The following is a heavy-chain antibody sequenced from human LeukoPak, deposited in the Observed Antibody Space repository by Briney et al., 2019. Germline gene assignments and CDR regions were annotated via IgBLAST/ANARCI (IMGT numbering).Heavy chain of an antibody. CDR2: IYYSGST. Sequence: SQTLSLTCTVSGGSISSGGYYWSWIRQHPGKGLEWNGYIYYSGSTYYNPSLKSRVTISVDTSKNQFSLKLSSVTAADTAVYYCARALGVVVPAHWFDPWGQGTLVTVSS. J-gene: IGHJ5*02. CDR3: ARALGVVVPAHWFDP. V-gene: IGHV4-31*03. D-gene: IGHD2-2*01. CDR1: GGSISSGGYY.